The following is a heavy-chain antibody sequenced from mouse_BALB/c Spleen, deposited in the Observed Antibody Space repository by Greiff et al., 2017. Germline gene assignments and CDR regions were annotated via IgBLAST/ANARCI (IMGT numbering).Heavy chain of an antibody. J-gene: IGHJ3*01. CDR1: GYTFTSYW. D-gene: IGHD1-1*01. V-gene: IGHV1-87*01. CDR3: ARGVVEPGFAC. CDR2: IYPGDGDT. Sequence: VKLMESGAELARPGASVKLSCKASGYTFTSYWMQWVKQRPGQGLEWIGAIYPGDGDTRYTQKFKGKATLTADKSSSTAYMQLSSLASEDSAVYYCARGVVEPGFACWNQGTLVTVST.